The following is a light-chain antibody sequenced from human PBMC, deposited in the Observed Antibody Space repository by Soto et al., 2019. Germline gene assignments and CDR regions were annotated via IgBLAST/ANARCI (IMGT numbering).Light chain of an antibody. J-gene: IGKJ1*01. CDR2: GAS. Sequence: DIQMTQSPSSLSASVGDRVTITCRASQSISIYLNWYQQKPGKVPKLLIYGASSLQSGVTSRFSGSGSGTDFTLTINSLQPDDFATYYCQQGYRSPRTFGQGTKVEIK. V-gene: IGKV1-39*01. CDR1: QSISIY. CDR3: QQGYRSPRT.